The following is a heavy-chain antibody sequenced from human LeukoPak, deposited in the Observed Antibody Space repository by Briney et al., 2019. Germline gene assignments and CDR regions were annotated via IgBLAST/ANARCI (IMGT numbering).Heavy chain of an antibody. J-gene: IGHJ5*02. CDR1: GDSVSSGSFY. Sequence: SETLSLTCTVSGDSVSSGSFYWGWIRQPPGKVLEWIGNIYYSGSTYYNPSLKSRVAISVDTSKNQFSLKLTSVTAADTAVYYCAGGLGYCASASCLNWFDPWGQGTLVTVSS. D-gene: IGHD2-2*01. V-gene: IGHV4-39*01. CDR3: AGGLGYCASASCLNWFDP. CDR2: IYYSGST.